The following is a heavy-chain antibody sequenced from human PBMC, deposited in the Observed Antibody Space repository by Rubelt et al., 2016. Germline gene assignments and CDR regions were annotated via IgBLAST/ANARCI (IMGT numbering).Heavy chain of an antibody. Sequence: QVQLVQSGAEVKEPGASVKVSCQASGYTFTGDFMHWVRQAPGQGLEWMGWNNPNTGATYYAQTVQGRVNMTRENSIRTAYMELSRLRSDDTAVYYCARVGEGYKLDYWGQGTLVTVSS. CDR2: NNPNTGAT. CDR1: GYTFTGDF. CDR3: ARVGEGYKLDY. J-gene: IGHJ4*02. D-gene: IGHD5-24*01. V-gene: IGHV1-2*02.